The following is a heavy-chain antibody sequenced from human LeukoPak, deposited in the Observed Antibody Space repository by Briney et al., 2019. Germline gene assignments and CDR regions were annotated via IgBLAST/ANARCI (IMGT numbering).Heavy chain of an antibody. CDR1: GFTVSINS. D-gene: IGHD4-17*01. Sequence: PGGSLRLSCTVSGFTVSINSMSWVRQAPGKGLEWVSFIYSGGNTHYSDSVKGRFTISRDNSKNTLYLQMNSLRAEDTAVYYCARPAGEYSHPYDYWGQGTLVTVSS. V-gene: IGHV3-53*01. CDR3: ARPAGEYSHPYDY. CDR2: IYSGGNT. J-gene: IGHJ4*02.